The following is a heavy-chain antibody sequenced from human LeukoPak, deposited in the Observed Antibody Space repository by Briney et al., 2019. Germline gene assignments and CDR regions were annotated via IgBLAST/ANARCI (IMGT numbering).Heavy chain of an antibody. V-gene: IGHV3-53*01. CDR2: IYAGGTT. D-gene: IGHD3-16*01. Sequence: GGSLRLSCTVSGFTVSSNYMNWVRQAPGKGLEWVSVIYAGGTTFYADSVKGRFTISRDNSKNTLYLQMNSLRADDTAVYYCAREVRGDYFDFWGQGTLVTVSS. J-gene: IGHJ4*02. CDR1: GFTVSSNY. CDR3: AREVRGDYFDF.